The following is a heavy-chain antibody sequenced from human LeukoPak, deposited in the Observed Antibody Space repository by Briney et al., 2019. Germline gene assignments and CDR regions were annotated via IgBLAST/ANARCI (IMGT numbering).Heavy chain of an antibody. CDR2: IRYDGSNK. CDR3: AKGDIVVVPAALA. J-gene: IGHJ4*02. D-gene: IGHD2-2*01. Sequence: GGSLRLSCAASGFTFSSYGMHWVRQAPGKGLEWVAFIRYDGSNKYYADSVKGRFTVYRDNSKNTLYLQMNSLRAEDTAVYYCAKGDIVVVPAALAWGQGTLVTVST. V-gene: IGHV3-30*02. CDR1: GFTFSSYG.